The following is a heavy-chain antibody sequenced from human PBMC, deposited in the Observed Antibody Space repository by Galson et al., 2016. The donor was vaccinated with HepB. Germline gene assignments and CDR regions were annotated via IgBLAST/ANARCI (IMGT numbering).Heavy chain of an antibody. CDR3: ANLRGGYSGPRYYDYYNGMDV. J-gene: IGHJ6*02. D-gene: IGHD5-12*01. CDR1: GSAFSSYA. Sequence: SLRLSCAASGSAFSSYAMSWVRQAPGKGLEWVSAISDSGRTTYYTDSVKGRFTISRDNPRNTLHLQMNSLTAEDTAIYYCANLRGGYSGPRYYDYYNGMDVWGQGTTVTVSS. CDR2: ISDSGRTT. V-gene: IGHV3-23*01.